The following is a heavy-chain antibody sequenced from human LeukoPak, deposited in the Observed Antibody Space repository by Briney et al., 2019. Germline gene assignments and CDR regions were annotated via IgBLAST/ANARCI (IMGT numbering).Heavy chain of an antibody. V-gene: IGHV4-39*01. D-gene: IGHD3-22*01. J-gene: IGHJ4*02. CDR3: ARLLHDTNGYYYFDC. CDR2: IYYSGST. CDR1: GGSISSSSYY. Sequence: PSETLSLTCTVSGGSISSSSYYWGWIRQPPGKGLQWIGRIYYSGSTYHNPSLKSRVTTSVDTSKIQFSLKLGSVAAAASAVEYSARLLHDTNGYYYFDCRGRGSLVTVSS.